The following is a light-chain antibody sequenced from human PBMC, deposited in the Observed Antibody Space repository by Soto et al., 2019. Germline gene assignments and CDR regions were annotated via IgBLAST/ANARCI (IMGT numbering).Light chain of an antibody. CDR3: QHMRT. CDR1: QNINNW. CDR2: DAS. Sequence: DIQMTQSPSTLSASIGDRFTITCRASQNINNWIAWYQQKPGKAPKFLIYDASTLESGVPSRFSGSGFGTEFSLTISSLQPDDFGSYYCQHMRTFGQGTTVDIK. V-gene: IGKV1-5*01. J-gene: IGKJ1*01.